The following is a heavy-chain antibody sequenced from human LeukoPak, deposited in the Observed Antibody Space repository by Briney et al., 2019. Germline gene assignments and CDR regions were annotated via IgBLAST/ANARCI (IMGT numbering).Heavy chain of an antibody. CDR2: ISGSGGST. CDR1: GFTFSSYA. J-gene: IGHJ4*02. V-gene: IGHV3-23*01. CDR3: AKGVVPAALYYFDY. Sequence: GGSLRLSCAASGFTFSSYAMSWVRQAPVKGLEWVSAISGSGGSTYYADSVKGRLTISRDNSKNTLYLQMNSLRAEDTAVYYCAKGVVPAALYYFDYWGQGTLVTVSS. D-gene: IGHD2-2*01.